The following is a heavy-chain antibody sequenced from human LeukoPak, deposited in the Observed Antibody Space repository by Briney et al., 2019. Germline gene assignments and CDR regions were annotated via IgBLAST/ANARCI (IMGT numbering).Heavy chain of an antibody. CDR3: ARDTGSFYVDY. J-gene: IGHJ4*02. V-gene: IGHV3-66*01. Sequence: GGSLRLSCAASGLTVGNKYMSWVRQAPGKGLEWVSAILTGGNTYYADSVKGKFTISRDNAKNSLYLQMTSLRAEDTAVYYCARDTGSFYVDYWGQGTLVTVSS. CDR2: ILTGGNT. CDR1: GLTVGNKY. D-gene: IGHD1-26*01.